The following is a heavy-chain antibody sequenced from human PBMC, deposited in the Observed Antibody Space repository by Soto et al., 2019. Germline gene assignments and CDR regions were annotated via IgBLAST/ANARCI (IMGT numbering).Heavy chain of an antibody. D-gene: IGHD3-22*01. V-gene: IGHV4-59*01. CDR3: ARGPYYDSSGFAFDI. CDR2: IYYSGST. CDR1: GGSISSYY. J-gene: IGHJ3*02. Sequence: SETLSLTCTVSGGSISSYYWSCIRQPPGKGLEWIGYIYYSGSTNYNPSLKSRVTISVDTSKNQFSLKLSSVTAADTAVYYCARGPYYDSSGFAFDIWGQGTMVTVSS.